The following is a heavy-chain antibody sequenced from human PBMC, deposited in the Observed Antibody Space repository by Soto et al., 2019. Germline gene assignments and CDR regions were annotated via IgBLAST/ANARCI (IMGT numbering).Heavy chain of an antibody. J-gene: IGHJ6*03. Sequence: SQTLSLTCAISGDSFSSNSAAWNWIRQSPSRGLEWLGRTYYRSKWYNDYAVSVKSRITINPDTSKNQFSLQLNSVTPEDTAVYYCARGTIFGVVIHYYYYMDVWGKGTTVTVSS. CDR2: TYYRSKWYN. V-gene: IGHV6-1*01. CDR1: GDSFSSNSAA. D-gene: IGHD3-3*01. CDR3: ARGTIFGVVIHYYYYMDV.